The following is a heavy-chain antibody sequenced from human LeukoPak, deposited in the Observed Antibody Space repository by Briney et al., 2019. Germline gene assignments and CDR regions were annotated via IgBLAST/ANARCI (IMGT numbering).Heavy chain of an antibody. J-gene: IGHJ2*01. V-gene: IGHV3-23*01. CDR3: AKAKTSSYWYFDL. CDR2: ISGSGGST. Sequence: GGSLRLSCAAFGFTFSSYAMSWVRQAPGKGLEWVSVISGSGGSTYYADSVKGRFTISRDNSKNTLFLQMNSLRAGDTAVYYCAKAKTSSYWYFDLWGRGTLVTVSS. D-gene: IGHD2-2*01. CDR1: GFTFSSYA.